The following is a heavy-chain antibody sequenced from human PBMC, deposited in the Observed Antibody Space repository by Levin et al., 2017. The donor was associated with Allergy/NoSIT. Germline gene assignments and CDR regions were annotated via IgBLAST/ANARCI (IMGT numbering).Heavy chain of an antibody. D-gene: IGHD6-19*01. CDR3: AKDTGTGWFYYFDS. V-gene: IGHV3-9*01. CDR2: ISWNSGNI. Sequence: HPGGSLRLSCAASGFTFDDYAMHWVRQAPGKGLEWVSGISWNSGNIGYADSVKGRFTISRDNAKNSLYLQMNSLRAEDTAFYYCAKDTGTGWFYYFDSWGQGTLVTVSS. CDR1: GFTFDDYA. J-gene: IGHJ4*02.